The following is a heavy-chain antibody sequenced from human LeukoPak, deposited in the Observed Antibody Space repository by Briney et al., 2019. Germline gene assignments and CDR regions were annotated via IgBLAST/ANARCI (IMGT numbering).Heavy chain of an antibody. Sequence: GGSLRLSCAASGFNFDVYGMSWVRQAPGMGLEWVSSINWNGERIGVAESVEGRFTISRDNARSSVYLQMNSLRVEDTAFYYCARDLAFGDFERYFDIWGRGALVTVSS. CDR3: ARDLAFGDFERYFDI. J-gene: IGHJ2*01. V-gene: IGHV3-20*04. CDR1: GFNFDVYG. CDR2: INWNGERI. D-gene: IGHD4-17*01.